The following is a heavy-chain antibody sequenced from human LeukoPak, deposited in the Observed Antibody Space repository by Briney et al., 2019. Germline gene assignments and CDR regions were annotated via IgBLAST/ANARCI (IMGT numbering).Heavy chain of an antibody. Sequence: GGSLRLSCAASGNYWMHWVRQAPGKGLVWVSHINSDGSWTSYADSVKGRFTISKDNAKNTVYLQMYSLRAEDTAVYYCVSFYETYWGRGTLVTVSS. V-gene: IGHV3-74*01. J-gene: IGHJ4*02. D-gene: IGHD2/OR15-2a*01. CDR2: INSDGSWT. CDR1: GNYW. CDR3: VSFYETY.